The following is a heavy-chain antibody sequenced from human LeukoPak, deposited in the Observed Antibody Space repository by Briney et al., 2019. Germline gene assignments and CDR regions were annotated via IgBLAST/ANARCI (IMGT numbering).Heavy chain of an antibody. V-gene: IGHV4-34*01. Sequence: PSETLSLTCADYGGSFSGYYWSWIRQPPGKGLEWIGEINHSGSTNYNPSLKSRVTISVDTSKNQFSLKLSSVTAADTAVYYCARTSLYYDSSGYYPPFDYWGQGTLVTVSS. D-gene: IGHD3-22*01. J-gene: IGHJ4*02. CDR1: GGSFSGYY. CDR3: ARTSLYYDSSGYYPPFDY. CDR2: INHSGST.